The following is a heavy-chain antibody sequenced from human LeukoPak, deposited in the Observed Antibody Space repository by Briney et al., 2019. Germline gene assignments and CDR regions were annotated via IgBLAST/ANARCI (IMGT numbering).Heavy chain of an antibody. CDR1: GGSFSGYY. D-gene: IGHD3-22*01. Sequence: SETLSLTCAVYGGSFSGYYWSWIRRPPGKGLEWIGEINHSGSTNYNPSLKSRVTISVDTSKNQFSLKLSSVTAADTAVYYCARQINGYYDSSGYFDYWGQGTLVTVSS. V-gene: IGHV4-34*01. CDR3: ARQINGYYDSSGYFDY. J-gene: IGHJ4*02. CDR2: INHSGST.